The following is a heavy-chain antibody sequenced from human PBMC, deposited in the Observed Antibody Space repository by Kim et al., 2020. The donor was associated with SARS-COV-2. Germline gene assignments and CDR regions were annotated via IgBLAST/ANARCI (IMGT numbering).Heavy chain of an antibody. D-gene: IGHD2-2*01. Sequence: SETLSLTCAVYGGSFSGYYWSWIRQPPGKGLEWIGEINHSGSTNYNPSLKSRVTISVDTSKNQFSLKLSSVTAADTAVYYCARPTSYIVVVPAAIQGSYGHAFDIWGQGTMVTVSS. CDR3: ARPTSYIVVVPAAIQGSYGHAFDI. J-gene: IGHJ3*02. CDR2: INHSGST. CDR1: GGSFSGYY. V-gene: IGHV4-34*01.